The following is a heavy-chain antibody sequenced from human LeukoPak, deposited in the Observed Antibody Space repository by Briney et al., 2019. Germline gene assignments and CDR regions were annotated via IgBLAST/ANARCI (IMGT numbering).Heavy chain of an antibody. J-gene: IGHJ3*01. V-gene: IGHV3-33*07. D-gene: IGHD2-15*01. CDR2: IWYDGGKK. CDR3: VRYCNGGSCYRAAFDV. Sequence: GSLRLSCVVSGIIFRDAWMYWVRQAPGKGLEWVALIWYDGGKKYYTDSVRGRFTISRDNSKNTLYLQMDSLRAEDTAVYYCVRYCNGGSCYRAAFDVWGPGTMVTVSS. CDR1: GIIFRDAW.